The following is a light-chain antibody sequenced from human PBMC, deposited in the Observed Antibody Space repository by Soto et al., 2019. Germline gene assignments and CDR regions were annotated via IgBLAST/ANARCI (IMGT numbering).Light chain of an antibody. CDR3: QQRSSWPLT. CDR1: QSVGSY. Sequence: EIVLTQSPATLSLSPGERATLSCRASQSVGSYFAWYQQKPGQAPRLLIYDAFSRATGIPARFSGSGSGTDSTLTISSLEPEDFAVYFCQQRSSWPLTFGGGTKVDIK. V-gene: IGKV3-11*01. J-gene: IGKJ4*01. CDR2: DAF.